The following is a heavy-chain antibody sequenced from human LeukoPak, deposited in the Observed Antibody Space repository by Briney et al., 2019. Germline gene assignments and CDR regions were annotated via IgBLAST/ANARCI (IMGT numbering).Heavy chain of an antibody. D-gene: IGHD3-22*01. CDR1: GGSISSGGYY. V-gene: IGHV4-31*03. CDR3: AREDSSGSYWFDP. Sequence: PSQTLSLTCTVSGGSISSGGYYWSWIRQHPGKGLEWIGYIYYSGSTYYNPSLKSRVTISVDTSKNQFSLKLSSVTAADTAVYYCAREDSSGSYWFDPWGQGTLVTVSS. J-gene: IGHJ5*02. CDR2: IYYSGST.